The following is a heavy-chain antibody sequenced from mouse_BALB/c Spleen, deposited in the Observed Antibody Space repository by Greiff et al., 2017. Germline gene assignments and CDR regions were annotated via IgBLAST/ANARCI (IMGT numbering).Heavy chain of an antibody. CDR3: AIITTVVARWYFDV. D-gene: IGHD1-1*01. J-gene: IGHJ1*01. CDR1: GYTFTSYY. CDR2: IYPGNVNT. V-gene: IGHV1S56*01. Sequence: QVQLQQSGPELVKPGASVRISCKASGYTFTSYYIHWVKQRPGQGLEWIGWIYPGNVNTKYNEKFKGKATLTADKSSSTAYMQLSSLTSEDSAVYFCAIITTVVARWYFDVWGAGTTVTVSS.